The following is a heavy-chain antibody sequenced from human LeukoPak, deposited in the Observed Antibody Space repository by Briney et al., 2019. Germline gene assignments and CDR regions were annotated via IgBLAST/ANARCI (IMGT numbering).Heavy chain of an antibody. CDR1: GGSISSGGYY. D-gene: IGHD3-3*01. V-gene: IGHV4-61*08. CDR2: IYYSGST. CDR3: ARELRFLEWPVEAWRRDAFDI. Sequence: PSETLSLTCTVSGGSISSGGYYWSWIRQPPGKGLEWIGYIYYSGSTNYNPSLKSRVTISVDTSKNQFSLKLSSVTAADTAVYYCARELRFLEWPVEAWRRDAFDIWGQGTMVTVSS. J-gene: IGHJ3*02.